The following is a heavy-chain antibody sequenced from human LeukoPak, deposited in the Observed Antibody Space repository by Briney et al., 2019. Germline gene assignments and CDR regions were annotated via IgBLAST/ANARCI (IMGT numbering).Heavy chain of an antibody. V-gene: IGHV1-46*01. CDR1: GYTFTSYY. D-gene: IGHD5-12*01. Sequence: GASVKVSCKASGYTFTSYYMHWVRQAPGQGLEWMGIINPSGGSTSYAQKFQGRVTMTRDTSTSTVYMELSSLRSEDTAVYYCARYRRSGYAAGYFDYWGQGTLVTVSS. CDR3: ARYRRSGYAAGYFDY. CDR2: INPSGGST. J-gene: IGHJ4*02.